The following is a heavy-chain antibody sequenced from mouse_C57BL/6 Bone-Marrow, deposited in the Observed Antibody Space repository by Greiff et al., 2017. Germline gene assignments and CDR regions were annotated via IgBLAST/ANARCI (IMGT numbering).Heavy chain of an antibody. Sequence: QVQLQQSGAELVRPGTSVKMSCKASGYTFTNYWIGWAKQRPGHGLEWIGDIYPGGGYTNYNEKFKGKATLTADKSSSTAYMQFSSLTSEDSAIYYGARWAAHYFDYWGQGTTLTVSS. V-gene: IGHV1-63*01. CDR1: GYTFTNYW. CDR3: ARWAAHYFDY. J-gene: IGHJ2*01. CDR2: IYPGGGYT.